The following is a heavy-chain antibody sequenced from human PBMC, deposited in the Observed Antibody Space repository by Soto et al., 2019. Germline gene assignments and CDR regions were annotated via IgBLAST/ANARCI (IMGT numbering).Heavy chain of an antibody. D-gene: IGHD3-22*01. CDR1: GFTFSSYW. CDR3: ARDFPRYYYDSSTT. J-gene: IGHJ5*02. V-gene: IGHV3-7*01. Sequence: EVQLVESGGGLVQPGGSLRLSCAASGFTFSSYWMSWVRQAPGKGLEWVANIKQDGSEKYYVDSVKGRFTISRDNAKNSLYLQMISLRAEDTAVYYCARDFPRYYYDSSTTWGQGTLVTVSS. CDR2: IKQDGSEK.